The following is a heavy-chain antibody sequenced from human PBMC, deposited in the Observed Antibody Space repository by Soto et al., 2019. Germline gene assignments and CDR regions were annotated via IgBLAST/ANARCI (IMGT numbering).Heavy chain of an antibody. J-gene: IGHJ4*02. Sequence: GASVKVSCKASGYTFTSYAMHWVRQAPGQRLEWMGWINAGNGNTKYSQKFQGRVTITRDTSASTAYMELSSLRSEDTGVYYCARGGGGYPPFDYWGRGTLVTVSS. CDR3: ARGGGGYPPFDY. CDR2: INAGNGNT. D-gene: IGHD6-19*01. CDR1: GYTFTSYA. V-gene: IGHV1-3*01.